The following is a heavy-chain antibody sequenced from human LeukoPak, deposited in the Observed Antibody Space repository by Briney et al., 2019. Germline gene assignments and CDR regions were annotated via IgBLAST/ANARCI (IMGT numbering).Heavy chain of an antibody. V-gene: IGHV3-43*01. Sequence: GGSLRLSCAASGFTFDDYTMHWVRQAPGKGLEWVSFISWDGGRTIYADSVKGRFTISRDNSKNSLYLQMNSLRAEDTALYHCVLQRLSAAFDFWGQGTLVTVSS. D-gene: IGHD6-13*01. CDR2: ISWDGGRT. CDR3: VLQRLSAAFDF. J-gene: IGHJ4*02. CDR1: GFTFDDYT.